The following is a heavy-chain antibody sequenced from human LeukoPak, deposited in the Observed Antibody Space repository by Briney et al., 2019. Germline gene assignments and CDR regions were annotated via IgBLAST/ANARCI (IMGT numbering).Heavy chain of an antibody. CDR1: GFTFSSYW. V-gene: IGHV3-7*01. Sequence: GGSLRLSCAASGFTFSSYWMSWVRQAPGKGLEWVANIKQDGSEKYYVDSVKGRFTIPRDNAKNSLYLQMNSLRAEDTAVYYCARGYSSNPEQQYYFDYWGQGTLVTVSS. J-gene: IGHJ4*02. CDR2: IKQDGSEK. CDR3: ARGYSSNPEQQYYFDY. D-gene: IGHD6-13*01.